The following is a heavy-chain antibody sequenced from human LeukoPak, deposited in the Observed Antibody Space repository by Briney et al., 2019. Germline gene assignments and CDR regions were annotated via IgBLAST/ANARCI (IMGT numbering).Heavy chain of an antibody. V-gene: IGHV4-31*03. J-gene: IGHJ4*02. CDR1: GGSISSGGYY. Sequence: SETLSLTCTVSGGSISSGGYYWSWIRQHPGKGLEWIGYIYYSGSTYYNPSLKSRVTISVDTSKNQFSLKLSSVTAADTAVYYCARVAGRKDTAEPILFDYWGQGTLVTVSS. CDR2: IYYSGST. D-gene: IGHD5-18*01. CDR3: ARVAGRKDTAEPILFDY.